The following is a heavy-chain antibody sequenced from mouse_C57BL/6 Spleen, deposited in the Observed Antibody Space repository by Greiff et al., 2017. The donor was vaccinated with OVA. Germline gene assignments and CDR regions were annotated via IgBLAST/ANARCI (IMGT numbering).Heavy chain of an antibody. CDR3: ARRVYGYDNYAMDY. CDR2: ISSGSSTI. D-gene: IGHD2-2*01. Sequence: EVQLMESGGGLVKPGGSLKLSCAASGFTFSDYGMHWVRQAPEKGLEWVAYISSGSSTIYYADTVKGRFTISRDNSKNTLFLQMTSLRSEDTAMYYCARRVYGYDNYAMDYWGQGTSVTVSS. V-gene: IGHV5-17*01. J-gene: IGHJ4*01. CDR1: GFTFSDYG.